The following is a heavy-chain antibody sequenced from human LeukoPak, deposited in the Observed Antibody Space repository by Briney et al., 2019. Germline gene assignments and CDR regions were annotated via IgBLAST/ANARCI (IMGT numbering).Heavy chain of an antibody. D-gene: IGHD6-13*01. CDR2: ISSSSSYI. J-gene: IGHJ6*02. V-gene: IGHV3-21*01. Sequence: PGGSLRLSCAASGFTFSGNIMNWVRQAPGKGLELISSISSSSSYIYYADSVKGRFSISRDNAKNSLYLQMNSLRAEDTAVYYCARDWYSSSWYNYYGMDVWGQRTTVTVSS. CDR3: ARDWYSSSWYNYYGMDV. CDR1: GFTFSGNI.